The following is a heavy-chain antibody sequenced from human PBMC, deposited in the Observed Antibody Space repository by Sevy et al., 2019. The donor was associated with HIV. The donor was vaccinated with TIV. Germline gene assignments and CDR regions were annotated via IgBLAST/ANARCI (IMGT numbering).Heavy chain of an antibody. CDR3: AGENAWGRGYS. J-gene: IGHJ4*02. CDR2: IYYNGHI. Sequence: SETLSLTCTVSGGSITSSYWNWIRQPPGKGLEWIANIYYNGHINYNPSLKSRVTLSLDTSKNQFSLRLSPVTAADTAMYYCAGENAWGRGYSWGQGTLVTVSS. CDR1: GGSITSSY. V-gene: IGHV4-59*08. D-gene: IGHD1-26*01.